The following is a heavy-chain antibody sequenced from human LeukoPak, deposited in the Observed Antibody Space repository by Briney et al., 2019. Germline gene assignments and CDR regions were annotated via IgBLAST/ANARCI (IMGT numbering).Heavy chain of an antibody. D-gene: IGHD1-26*01. V-gene: IGHV1-24*01. CDR2: FDPEDGET. Sequence: ASVKVSCKVSGYTLTELSMHWVRQAPGKGLEWMGGFDPEDGETIYAQKFQGRVTMTEDTSTDTAYMELSSLRSEDTAVYYCATDTRSDSGMDYWGQGTLVTVSS. J-gene: IGHJ4*02. CDR3: ATDTRSDSGMDY. CDR1: GYTLTELS.